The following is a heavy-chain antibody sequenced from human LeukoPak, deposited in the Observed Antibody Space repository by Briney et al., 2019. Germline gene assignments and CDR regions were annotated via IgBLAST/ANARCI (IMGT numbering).Heavy chain of an antibody. CDR3: ARVRLDYYDSSGYQHFDY. J-gene: IGHJ4*02. Sequence: SQALSLTCAIPGDSVSSNSAAWNWIRQSPSRGLEWLGRTYYRSKWYNDYAVSVKSRITINPDTSKNQFSLQLNSVTPEDTAVYYCARVRLDYYDSSGYQHFDYWGQGTLVTVSS. V-gene: IGHV6-1*01. D-gene: IGHD3-22*01. CDR2: TYYRSKWYN. CDR1: GDSVSSNSAA.